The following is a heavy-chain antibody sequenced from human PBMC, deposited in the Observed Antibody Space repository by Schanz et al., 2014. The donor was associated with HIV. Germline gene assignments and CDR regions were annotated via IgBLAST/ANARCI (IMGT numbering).Heavy chain of an antibody. CDR2: ISHDGSKK. Sequence: QVQLVESGGGVVQPGRSLRLSCAASGFTFSSYGMHWARQAPGKGLEGMAVISHDGSKKYYADSVKGRFTISRDNARNSLYLQINSLRDEDTAVYYCVRNWNFDFWGQGNLVIVSS. D-gene: IGHD1-1*01. J-gene: IGHJ4*02. CDR3: VRNWNFDF. CDR1: GFTFSSYG. V-gene: IGHV3-30*07.